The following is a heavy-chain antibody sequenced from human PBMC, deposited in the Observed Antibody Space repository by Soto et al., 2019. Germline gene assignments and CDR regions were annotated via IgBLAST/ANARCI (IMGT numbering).Heavy chain of an antibody. Sequence: EVQLVESGGGLVQPGRSLRLSCGASGFIFEDYAMFWVRQAPGKGLEWVSGISWNSGNIGYADSLKGRFTISRDNAKNSLHLQMNSLRAEDTAFYYCAKSSTGYSYGSNNFDYWGRGARVTVSS. CDR2: ISWNSGNI. D-gene: IGHD5-18*01. V-gene: IGHV3-9*01. CDR1: GFIFEDYA. CDR3: AKSSTGYSYGSNNFDY. J-gene: IGHJ4*02.